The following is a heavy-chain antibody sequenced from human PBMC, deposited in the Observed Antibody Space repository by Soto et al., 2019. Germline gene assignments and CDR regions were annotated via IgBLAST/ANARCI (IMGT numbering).Heavy chain of an antibody. V-gene: IGHV5-51*01. CDR3: ARRSGGGYDNPYYHYGLDV. CDR2: IYPGDSDT. Sequence: PGESLKIPCKGSGYSFTNYWIDWVRQMPGKGLEWMGIIYPGDSDTRYSPSFQGQVTISADKSISTVYLQWSSLKASDTAMYYCARRSGGGYDNPYYHYGLDVWGQGTTVTVSS. CDR1: GYSFTNYW. D-gene: IGHD5-12*01. J-gene: IGHJ6*02.